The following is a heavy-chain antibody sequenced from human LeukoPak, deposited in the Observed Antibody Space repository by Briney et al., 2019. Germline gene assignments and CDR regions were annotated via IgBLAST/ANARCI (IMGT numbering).Heavy chain of an antibody. Sequence: GASVKVSCKASGGTFSSYAISWVRQAPGQGLEWMGGIIPIFGTANYAQKFQGRVTITADESTSTAYMELSSLRSEDTAVCYCARDGRQYYYYYYYMDVWGKGTTVTVSS. CDR2: IIPIFGTA. J-gene: IGHJ6*03. V-gene: IGHV1-69*13. CDR1: GGTFSSYA. CDR3: ARDGRQYYYYYYYMDV. D-gene: IGHD2-15*01.